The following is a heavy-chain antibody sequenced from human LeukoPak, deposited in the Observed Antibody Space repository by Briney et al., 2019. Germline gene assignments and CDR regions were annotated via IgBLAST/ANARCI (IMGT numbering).Heavy chain of an antibody. CDR3: ARDQGTAMAPYYFDY. CDR2: ISDTGSSI. Sequence: GGSLRLSCAASGFTLSSYEMNWVRQAPGKGLEWVSYISDTGSSIYYADSVKGRFTIFRDNAKNSLYLQMNSLRVEDTAIYYCARDQGTAMAPYYFDYWAREPWSPSPQ. D-gene: IGHD5-18*01. V-gene: IGHV3-48*03. CDR1: GFTLSSYE. J-gene: IGHJ4*02.